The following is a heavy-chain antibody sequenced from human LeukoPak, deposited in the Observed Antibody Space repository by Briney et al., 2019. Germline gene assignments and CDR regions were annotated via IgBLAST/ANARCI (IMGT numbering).Heavy chain of an antibody. V-gene: IGHV3-30-3*01. CDR3: ARGEGSSRSWYLASGIDY. Sequence: GGSLRLSCAASGFTFSSYAMHWVRQAPGKGLEWVAVISYDGSNKYYADSVKGRFTISGDNSKNTLYLQMNSLRAEDTAVYYCARGEGSSRSWYLASGIDYWGQGTLVTVSS. J-gene: IGHJ4*02. D-gene: IGHD6-13*01. CDR1: GFTFSSYA. CDR2: ISYDGSNK.